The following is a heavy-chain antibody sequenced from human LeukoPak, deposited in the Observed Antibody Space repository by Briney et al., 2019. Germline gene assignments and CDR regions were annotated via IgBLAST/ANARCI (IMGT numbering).Heavy chain of an antibody. Sequence: GGSLRLSCAASGFTFSSYSMNWVRQAPGKGLEWVSSISSSSYIYYADSVKGRFTISRDNAKNSLYLQMNSLRAEDTAVYYCARDNTAQQYDYWGQGTLVTVSS. J-gene: IGHJ4*02. D-gene: IGHD6-13*01. CDR3: ARDNTAQQYDY. CDR2: ISSSSYI. CDR1: GFTFSSYS. V-gene: IGHV3-21*01.